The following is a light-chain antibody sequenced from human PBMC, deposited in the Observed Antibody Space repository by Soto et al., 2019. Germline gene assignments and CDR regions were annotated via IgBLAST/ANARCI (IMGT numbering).Light chain of an antibody. V-gene: IGKV1-12*01. J-gene: IGKJ2*01. CDR1: QDIDRW. Sequence: DIQMTQSPSSVSGAVGDRVSITCRASQDIDRWLAWYQQRPGKAPKLLIYGGFNLQSGVPSRFSGSGSGTDYTLTISNLQPEDFATYYCQQAKSLPYTFGQGTKLEIE. CDR2: GGF. CDR3: QQAKSLPYT.